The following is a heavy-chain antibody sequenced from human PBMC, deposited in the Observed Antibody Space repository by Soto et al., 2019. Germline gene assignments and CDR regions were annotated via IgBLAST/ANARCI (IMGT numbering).Heavy chain of an antibody. CDR3: ARVARYCSGGSCTPAPGRAFDI. J-gene: IGHJ3*02. CDR2: IYYSGST. CDR1: GGSISSYY. Sequence: QVQLQESGPGLVKPSETLSLTCTVSGGSISSYYWSWIRQPPGKGLEWIGYIYYSGSTNYNPSLKSRVTISVDTSKNQFSLKLSSVTAADTAVYYCARVARYCSGGSCTPAPGRAFDIWGQGTMVTVSS. D-gene: IGHD2-15*01. V-gene: IGHV4-59*01.